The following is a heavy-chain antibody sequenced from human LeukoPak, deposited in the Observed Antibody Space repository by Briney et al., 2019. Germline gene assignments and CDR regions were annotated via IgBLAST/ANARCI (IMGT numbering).Heavy chain of an antibody. CDR1: GFTVSNKY. CDR3: ARIPYSSSSGAFDI. D-gene: IGHD6-13*01. J-gene: IGHJ3*02. Sequence: GGSLRLSCAASGFTVSNKYMTWVRQAPGKGLEWVSYISSSSNFISYGDSMRGRFTISRDNAQNSLYLQMNSLRAEDTAVYYCARIPYSSSSGAFDIWGQGTMVTVSS. V-gene: IGHV3-21*01. CDR2: ISSSSNFI.